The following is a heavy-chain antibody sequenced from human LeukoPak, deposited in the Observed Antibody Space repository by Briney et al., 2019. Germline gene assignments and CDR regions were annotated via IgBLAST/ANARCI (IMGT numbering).Heavy chain of an antibody. CDR2: INPNSGGT. Sequence: ASEKLSCKASGYTFTTYYIHWVRQAPGQGLEWLGWINPNSGGTNYAQQFQGRVTVIREKSIRKTYMDLTRLRSDDNAADYCGRDRKTSSVYYTFFPPDYWGQGTLVTVSS. D-gene: IGHD5/OR15-5a*01. V-gene: IGHV1-2*02. CDR1: GYTFTTYY. CDR3: GRDRKTSSVYYTFFPPDY. J-gene: IGHJ4*01.